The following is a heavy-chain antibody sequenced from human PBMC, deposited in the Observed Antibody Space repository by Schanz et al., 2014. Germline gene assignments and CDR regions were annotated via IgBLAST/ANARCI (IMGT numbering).Heavy chain of an antibody. Sequence: VQLVESGGGVVQPGGSLRLSCAASGFSFDDYTMHWVRQAPGKGLEWVSLIDRDGGHTYYADSVKGRFTISRDDAKNSLYLQMNSLRAEDTALYYCAKDRQTTVNRVGYYYGMDVWGQGTTVTVSS. CDR2: IDRDGGHT. CDR3: AKDRQTTVNRVGYYYGMDV. CDR1: GFSFDDYT. D-gene: IGHD4-4*01. J-gene: IGHJ6*02. V-gene: IGHV3-43*01.